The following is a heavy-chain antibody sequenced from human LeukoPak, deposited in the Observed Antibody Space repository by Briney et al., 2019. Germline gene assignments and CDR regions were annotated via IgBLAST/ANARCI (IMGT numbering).Heavy chain of an antibody. V-gene: IGHV3-30*02. CDR3: ARDAPPYCSGGSCYSRY. Sequence: GGSLRLSCAASGFTFRTYGMHWVRQAPGKGLEWVASIRYDGSDKYYADAVKGRFTISRDNAKNSLYLQMNRLRAEDTAVYYCARDAPPYCSGGSCYSRYWGQGALVTVSS. J-gene: IGHJ4*02. D-gene: IGHD2-15*01. CDR2: IRYDGSDK. CDR1: GFTFRTYG.